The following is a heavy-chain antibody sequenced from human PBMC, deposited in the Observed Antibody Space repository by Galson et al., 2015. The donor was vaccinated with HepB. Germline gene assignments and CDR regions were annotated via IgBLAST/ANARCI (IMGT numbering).Heavy chain of an antibody. J-gene: IGHJ5*02. CDR2: MNLNTGNT. CDR3: ARGCTLRLGECPAGCCHSDH. D-gene: IGHD3-16*01. V-gene: IGHV1-8*01. CDR1: GYTFTSFD. Sequence: SVKVSCKASGYTFTSFDINWVRQAPGQGLEWMGWMNLNTGNTGFARNFQGRVTLTGDTFISTAYMELTSLSSEDTAVYYCARGCTLRLGECPAGCCHSDHWGQGTLVTVSS.